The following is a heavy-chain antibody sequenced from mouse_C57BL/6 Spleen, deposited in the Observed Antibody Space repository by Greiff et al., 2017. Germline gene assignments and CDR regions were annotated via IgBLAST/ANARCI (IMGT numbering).Heavy chain of an antibody. CDR3: ARDCYYVLFAY. Sequence: VQLKQSGPELVKPGASVKISCKASGYTFTDYYMNWVKQSHGKSLEWIGDINPNNGGTSYNQKFKGKATLTVDKSSSTAYMELRSLTSEDSAVYYCARDCYYVLFAYWGQGTLVTVSA. CDR2: INPNNGGT. D-gene: IGHD2-3*01. V-gene: IGHV1-26*01. J-gene: IGHJ3*01. CDR1: GYTFTDYY.